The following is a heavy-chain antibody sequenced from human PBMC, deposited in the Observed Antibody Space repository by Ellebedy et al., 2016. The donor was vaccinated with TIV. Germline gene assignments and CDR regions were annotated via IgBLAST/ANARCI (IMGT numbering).Heavy chain of an antibody. CDR1: GFTLSIHW. CDR2: IKPDGSEK. Sequence: PGGSLRLSCVGTGFTLSIHWMTWVRQAPGKGLEWVANIKPDGSEKYYEDSVKGRFTVSRDNAQNSLFLQMNSLRTEDTAVYFCARGHYGMDVWGQGTTVTVAS. CDR3: ARGHYGMDV. V-gene: IGHV3-7*03. J-gene: IGHJ6*02.